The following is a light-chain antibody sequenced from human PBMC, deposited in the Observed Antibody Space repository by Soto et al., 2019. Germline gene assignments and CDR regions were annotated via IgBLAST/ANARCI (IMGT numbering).Light chain of an antibody. J-gene: IGLJ7*01. CDR2: SDT. V-gene: IGLV1-44*01. CDR1: NSNIGKNS. CDR3: AAWDDSLNGLV. Sequence: QSVLSQEASVSGTPGQRVAMACSGGNSNIGKNSVNWYRQVPGTAPQLPIYSDTLRSFGIPDRFSASKSDTSATLAIGGLQSDDEALYFCAAWDDSLNGLVFGGGTQLTVL.